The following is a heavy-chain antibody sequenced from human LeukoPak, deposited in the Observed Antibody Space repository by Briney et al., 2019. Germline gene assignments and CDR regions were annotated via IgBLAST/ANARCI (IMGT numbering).Heavy chain of an antibody. D-gene: IGHD4-17*01. CDR3: ARDVYGDPFDY. CDR1: GGSISTYY. V-gene: IGHV4-59*01. Sequence: PSETLSLTCTVSGGSISTYYWSWIRQPPGKGVEWIGYIHYSESTIYNPSLKSRVTISVDTSKNQFSLKLTSVTAADTDVYYCARDVYGDPFDYWGQGTLVTVSS. J-gene: IGHJ4*02. CDR2: IHYSEST.